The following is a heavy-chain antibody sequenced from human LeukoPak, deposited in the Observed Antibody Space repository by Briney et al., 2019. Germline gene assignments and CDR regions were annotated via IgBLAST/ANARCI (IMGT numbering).Heavy chain of an antibody. CDR1: GGTFSTYS. V-gene: IGHV1-69*05. Sequence: ASVKVSCKASGGTFSTYSINWVRQAPGQGLEWIGGIIPVFGTTNYIQKFQGRVTITTDESTGTAYMELRGLKSEDTAIYYCARGKDTVTATYPEHWGQGTLVTVSS. D-gene: IGHD2-21*02. CDR2: IIPVFGTT. J-gene: IGHJ4*02. CDR3: ARGKDTVTATYPEH.